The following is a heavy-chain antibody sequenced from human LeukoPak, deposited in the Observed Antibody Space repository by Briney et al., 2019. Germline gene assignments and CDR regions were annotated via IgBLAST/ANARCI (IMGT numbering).Heavy chain of an antibody. Sequence: PGGSLRLSCAASGFTFSSYAMSWVRQAPGKGLEWVSAISGSGGSTYYADSVKGRFTISRDNSKNTLYLQMNSLRAEDTAVYYCAKRVQQQLVLWSYEYFDSWGQGTLVTVSS. V-gene: IGHV3-23*01. CDR2: ISGSGGST. J-gene: IGHJ4*02. D-gene: IGHD6-13*01. CDR3: AKRVQQQLVLWSYEYFDS. CDR1: GFTFSSYA.